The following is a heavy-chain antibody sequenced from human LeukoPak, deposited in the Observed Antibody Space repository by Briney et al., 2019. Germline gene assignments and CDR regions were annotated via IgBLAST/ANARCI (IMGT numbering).Heavy chain of an antibody. D-gene: IGHD1-1*01. CDR2: INPNSGGT. J-gene: IGHJ6*02. CDR1: GGTFSSYA. Sequence: ASVKVSCKASGGTFSSYAISWVRQAPGQGLEWMGWINPNSGGTNYAQKFQGWVTMTRDTSISTAYMELSRLRSDDTAVYYCARDGVQLELGYYYGMDVWGQGTTVTVSS. V-gene: IGHV1-2*04. CDR3: ARDGVQLELGYYYGMDV.